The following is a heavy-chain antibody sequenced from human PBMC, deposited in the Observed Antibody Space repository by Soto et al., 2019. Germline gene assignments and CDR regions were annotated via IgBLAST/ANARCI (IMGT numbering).Heavy chain of an antibody. CDR3: AKDRGAVYAIFYFDY. D-gene: IGHD2-8*01. J-gene: IGHJ4*02. CDR1: GFTFSSYA. CDR2: ISGSGGST. V-gene: IGHV3-23*01. Sequence: EVQLLESGGGLVQPGGSLRLSCAASGFTFSSYAMSWVRQAPGKGLEWVSAISGSGGSTYYADSVKGRFTISRDNSKNTLYLQMNSLRAEDTAVYYCAKDRGAVYAIFYFDYWGQGTLVTVYS.